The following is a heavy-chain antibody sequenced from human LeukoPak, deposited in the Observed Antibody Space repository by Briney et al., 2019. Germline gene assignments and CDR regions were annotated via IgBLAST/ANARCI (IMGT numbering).Heavy chain of an antibody. CDR1: GYTFTGYY. Sequence: GASVKVSCKASGYTFTGYYMHWVRQAPGQGLEWMGWINSNSGGTNYAQKFQGRVTMTRDTSISTAYMELSRLRSDDTAVYYCARGSASRRNYDILTGYPDLWGQGTLVTVSS. V-gene: IGHV1-2*02. CDR2: INSNSGGT. J-gene: IGHJ5*02. CDR3: ARGSASRRNYDILTGYPDL. D-gene: IGHD3-9*01.